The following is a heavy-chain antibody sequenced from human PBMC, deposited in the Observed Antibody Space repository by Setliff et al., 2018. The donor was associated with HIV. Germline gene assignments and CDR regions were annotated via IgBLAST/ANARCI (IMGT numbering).Heavy chain of an antibody. J-gene: IGHJ4*02. CDR3: ARDHQTMLWLDY. V-gene: IGHV1-69*10. CDR2: IIPILGTE. Sequence: ASVKVSCKASGTTFSTYLLTWVRQAPGQGFEWMGGIIPILGTEKYSQKFHGRVTLTADMSTNTAYMELRSLTSEDTAVYYCARDHQTMLWLDYWGQGTLVTVSS. D-gene: IGHD2-21*01. CDR1: GTTFSTYL.